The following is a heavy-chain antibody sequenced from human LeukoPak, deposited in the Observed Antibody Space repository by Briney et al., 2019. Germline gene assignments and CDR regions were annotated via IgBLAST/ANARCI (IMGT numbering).Heavy chain of an antibody. CDR3: ARDDYLSPRLDY. Sequence: WASVKVSCKASGYTFTGYYMHWVRQAPGQGLEWMGWINPNSGGTNYAQKFQGRVTMTRDTSISTAYMELSRLRSDDTAVYYCARDDYLSPRLDYWGQGTLVTVSS. D-gene: IGHD4/OR15-4a*01. CDR2: INPNSGGT. CDR1: GYTFTGYY. J-gene: IGHJ4*02. V-gene: IGHV1-2*02.